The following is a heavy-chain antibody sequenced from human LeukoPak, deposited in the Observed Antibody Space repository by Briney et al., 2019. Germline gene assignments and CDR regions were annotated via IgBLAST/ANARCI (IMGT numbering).Heavy chain of an antibody. Sequence: SETLSLTCTVSGGSISSYYWSWIRQPPGKGLEWIGYIYYSGGTNYNPSLKSRVTISVDTSKNQFSLKLSSVTAADTAVYYCARGASYGDYKLWGQGTLVTVSS. CDR3: ARGASYGDYKL. D-gene: IGHD4-17*01. CDR2: IYYSGGT. V-gene: IGHV4-59*01. J-gene: IGHJ4*02. CDR1: GGSISSYY.